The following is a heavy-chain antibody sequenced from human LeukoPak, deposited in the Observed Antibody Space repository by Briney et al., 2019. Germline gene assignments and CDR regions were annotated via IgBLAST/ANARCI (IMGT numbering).Heavy chain of an antibody. CDR1: GFTFGDYY. V-gene: IGHV3-11*01. J-gene: IGHJ3*02. CDR2: ISSSGRTM. CDR3: ARALHDAFDI. Sequence: GGSLRLSCAASGFTFGDYYMGWIRQAPGKGLEWVSYISSSGRTMLYPDSVKGRFTISRDNAKKSLYLQLNSLRAGDAAVYYCARALHDAFDIWGQGTMVSVSS.